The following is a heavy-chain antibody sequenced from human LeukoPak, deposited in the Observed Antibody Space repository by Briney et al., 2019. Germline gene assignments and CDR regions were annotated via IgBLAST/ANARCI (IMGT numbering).Heavy chain of an antibody. J-gene: IGHJ1*01. CDR1: GGSISRSNW. Sequence: SETLSLTCAVSGGSISRSNWWSWVRQPPGKGLEWIGEIYHSGSTNYNPSLKSRVTISVDKSKNQFSLKLSSVTAADTAVYYCASPSGSRAEYFQHWGQGTLVTVSS. CDR3: ASPSGSRAEYFQH. CDR2: IYHSGST. V-gene: IGHV4-4*02. D-gene: IGHD3-22*01.